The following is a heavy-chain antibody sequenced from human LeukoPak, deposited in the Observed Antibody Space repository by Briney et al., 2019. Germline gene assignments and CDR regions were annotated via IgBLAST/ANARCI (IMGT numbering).Heavy chain of an antibody. CDR3: ARYTKGTFDY. Sequence: GGSLRLSCAASGFTFINYAMHWVRQAPGKGLEYVSAISSNGGSTYYANSVKGRFTISRDNSKNPLYLQMGSLRAEDMAVYYCARYTKGTFDYWGQGTLVTVSS. D-gene: IGHD1-1*01. CDR2: ISSNGGST. V-gene: IGHV3-64*01. J-gene: IGHJ4*02. CDR1: GFTFINYA.